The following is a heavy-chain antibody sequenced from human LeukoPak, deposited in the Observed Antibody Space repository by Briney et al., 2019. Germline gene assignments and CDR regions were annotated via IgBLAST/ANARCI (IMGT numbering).Heavy chain of an antibody. CDR1: GGSMSSYY. CDR3: ARHDSSSSGASFDY. V-gene: IGHV4-59*08. D-gene: IGHD6-6*01. J-gene: IGHJ4*02. Sequence: SETLSLTCTVSGGSMSSYYWSWIRQPAGKGLEWIGYIYYTGSTNYNPSLKSRVTISVNTSKNQFSLKLSSVTAADTAVYYCARHDSSSSGASFDYWGQGTLVTVSS. CDR2: IYYTGST.